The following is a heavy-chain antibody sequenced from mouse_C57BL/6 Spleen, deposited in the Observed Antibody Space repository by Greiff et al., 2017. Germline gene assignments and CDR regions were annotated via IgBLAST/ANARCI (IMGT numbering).Heavy chain of an antibody. J-gene: IGHJ3*01. CDR3: TRQGYGSSPAWFAY. CDR2: IDPETGGT. V-gene: IGHV1-15*01. D-gene: IGHD1-1*01. Sequence: QVQLQQSGAELVRPGASVTLSCKASGYTFTDYEMHWVKQTPVHGLEWIGAIDPETGGTAYKQKFKGKAILTADKSSSTAYMELRSLTSEDSAVYYCTRQGYGSSPAWFAYWGQGTLVTVSA. CDR1: GYTFTDYE.